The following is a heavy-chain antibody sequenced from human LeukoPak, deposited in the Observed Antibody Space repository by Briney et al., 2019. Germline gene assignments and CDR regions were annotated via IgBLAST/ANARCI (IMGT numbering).Heavy chain of an antibody. V-gene: IGHV3-74*01. D-gene: IGHD2-21*02. Sequence: PGGSLRLSCAASGFTFSSYWMHWVRQAPGKGLVWVSRINSDGSSTSYADSVKGRFTISRDNAKNTLYLQMNSLRAEDTAVYYCAREGGDYVVWYYYYSMDVWGKGTTVTISS. CDR1: GFTFSSYW. CDR2: INSDGSST. CDR3: AREGGDYVVWYYYYSMDV. J-gene: IGHJ6*03.